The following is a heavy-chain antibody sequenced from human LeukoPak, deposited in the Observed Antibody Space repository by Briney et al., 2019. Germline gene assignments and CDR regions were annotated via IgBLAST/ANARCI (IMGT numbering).Heavy chain of an antibody. Sequence: GGSLRLSCAASGFPFSSYWMSWVRQAPGKGPEWVANIRGDGGKTYYLDSAKGRFTISRDNAENSLFLQMNSLRTEDMAVYYCARDASLYCSGDTCYWAFDNWGQGTLVTVSP. J-gene: IGHJ4*02. CDR2: IRGDGGKT. CDR1: GFPFSSYW. V-gene: IGHV3-7*01. D-gene: IGHD2-15*01. CDR3: ARDASLYCSGDTCYWAFDN.